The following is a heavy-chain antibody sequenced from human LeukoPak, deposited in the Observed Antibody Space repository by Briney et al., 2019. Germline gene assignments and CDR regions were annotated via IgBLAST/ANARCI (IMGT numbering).Heavy chain of an antibody. V-gene: IGHV5-51*01. CDR3: ARLSPDPRDSSSGPKNPYYYYYAMDV. CDR2: LYPGDSDT. CDR1: GYMFPSYW. D-gene: IGHD6-13*01. Sequence: GESLKISCKGSGYMFPSYWIGWVRHMPGQGLEWIGILYPGDSDTRYITSFRGPVSISADKSISTAYLHWSSLKASDTAMYYCARLSPDPRDSSSGPKNPYYYYYAMDVWGQGTTVTVSS. J-gene: IGHJ6*02.